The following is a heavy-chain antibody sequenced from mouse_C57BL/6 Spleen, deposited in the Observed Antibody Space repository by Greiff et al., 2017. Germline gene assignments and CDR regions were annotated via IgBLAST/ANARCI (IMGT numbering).Heavy chain of an antibody. CDR2: ISNGGGST. J-gene: IGHJ3*01. CDR3: ARGRWSNFFAY. Sequence: EVNLVESGGGLVQPGGSLKLFCAASGFTFSDYYMYWVRQTPEKRLEWVAYISNGGGSTYYPDTVMGRFTISSDNAKNTLYLQMSRLKSEDTAMYYCARGRWSNFFAYWGQGTLVTVSA. D-gene: IGHD2-5*01. V-gene: IGHV5-12*01. CDR1: GFTFSDYY.